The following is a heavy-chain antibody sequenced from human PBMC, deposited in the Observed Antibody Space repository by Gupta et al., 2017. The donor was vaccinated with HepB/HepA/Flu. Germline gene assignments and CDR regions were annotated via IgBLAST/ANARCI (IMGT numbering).Heavy chain of an antibody. D-gene: IGHD3-3*01. J-gene: IGHJ6*03. V-gene: IGHV3-23*01. CDR2: IGGDVRA. CDR1: GFTFSNNA. CDR3: AKDLYSWSAMDV. Sequence: EVQLLESGGGLVQPGGSLRLSCAASGFTFSNNAMSWVRQAPGKGLEWVSGIGGDVRAHDADSVKGRFTISRDNSKNTLYLQMTSLRAEDTAVDYCAKDLYSWSAMDVWGEGITVTVSS.